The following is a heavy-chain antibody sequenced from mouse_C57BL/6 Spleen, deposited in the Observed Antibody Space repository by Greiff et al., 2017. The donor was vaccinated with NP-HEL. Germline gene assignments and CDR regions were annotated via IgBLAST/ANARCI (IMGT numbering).Heavy chain of an antibody. D-gene: IGHD1-1*01. V-gene: IGHV5-17*01. CDR2: ISSGSSTI. J-gene: IGHJ4*01. CDR3: ARKSLFITTVVATEGYAMDY. CDR1: GFTFSDYG. Sequence: EVQVVESGGGLVKPGGSLKLSCAASGFTFSDYGMHWVRQAPEKGLEWVAYISSGSSTIYYADTVKGRFTISRDNAKNTLFLQMTSLRSEDTAMYYCARKSLFITTVVATEGYAMDYWGQGTSVTVSS.